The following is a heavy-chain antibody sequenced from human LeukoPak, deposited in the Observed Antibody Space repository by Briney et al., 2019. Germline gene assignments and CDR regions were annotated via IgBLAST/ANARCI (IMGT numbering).Heavy chain of an antibody. D-gene: IGHD3-22*01. CDR1: GYTFTSYY. V-gene: IGHV1-46*01. CDR2: INPTGGST. Sequence: ASVKVSCKASGYTFTSYYMHWVRQAPGEGLEWMGMINPTGGSTSYAQKFQGRVTMTRDTSTSTVYMELSSLRSDDTAVYYCARDGYDSSGYYSDAFDIWGQGTMVTVSS. CDR3: ARDGYDSSGYYSDAFDI. J-gene: IGHJ3*02.